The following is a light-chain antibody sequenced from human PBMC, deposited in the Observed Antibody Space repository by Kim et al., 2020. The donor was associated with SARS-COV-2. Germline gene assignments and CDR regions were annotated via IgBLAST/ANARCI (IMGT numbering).Light chain of an antibody. J-gene: IGLJ3*02. CDR3: CSYAGSYSWV. Sequence: QSALTQPRSVSGSSGQSVTISCTGTSSDVGSYNYVCWCQQHPGKAPKLMIYDVSRRPSGVPDRFSGSKSGNTASLTISGLQAEDEADYYCCSYAGSYSWVFGGGTKLTVL. CDR1: SSDVGSYNY. CDR2: DVS. V-gene: IGLV2-11*01.